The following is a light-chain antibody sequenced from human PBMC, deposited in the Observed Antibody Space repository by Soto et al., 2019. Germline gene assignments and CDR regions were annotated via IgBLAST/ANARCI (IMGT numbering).Light chain of an antibody. Sequence: QSVLTQSPSVSAAPGQKVTISCSGSSSNIGSNYVSWYQQLPGTAPKLLIYDNNKRPSGIPDRFSGSKSGTSATLGITGPQTGDEADYYCGTWDSSLSAVVFGGGTKLTVL. V-gene: IGLV1-51*01. CDR3: GTWDSSLSAVV. CDR1: SSNIGSNY. J-gene: IGLJ2*01. CDR2: DNN.